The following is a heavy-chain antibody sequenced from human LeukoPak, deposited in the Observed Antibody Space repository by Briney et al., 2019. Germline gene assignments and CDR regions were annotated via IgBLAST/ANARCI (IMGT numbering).Heavy chain of an antibody. CDR2: VYTSGKT. Sequence: SETLSLTCTVSGASIRSNTYYWNWIRLPAGKGLEWIGRVYTSGKTNYSPSLKSRVTISLDTSKSQFSLKLNSVTAADTAVYYCARAFDISGYQARGFDYWGQGTLVTVSS. D-gene: IGHD3-22*01. CDR3: ARAFDISGYQARGFDY. V-gene: IGHV4-61*02. J-gene: IGHJ4*02. CDR1: GASIRSNTYY.